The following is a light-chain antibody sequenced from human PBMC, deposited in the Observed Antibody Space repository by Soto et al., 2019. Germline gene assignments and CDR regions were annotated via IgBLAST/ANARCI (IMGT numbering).Light chain of an antibody. V-gene: IGLV2-14*01. CDR1: SSDAGGYNY. Sequence: QSALTQPASVSGSPGQSITISCTGTSSDAGGYNYVSWYQQHPGKAPKLMIYEVSNRPSGVSNRFSGSKSGNTASLTISGLQAEDEADYDCSSYTSSSTPYVVFGGGTKLTVL. J-gene: IGLJ2*01. CDR2: EVS. CDR3: SSYTSSSTPYVV.